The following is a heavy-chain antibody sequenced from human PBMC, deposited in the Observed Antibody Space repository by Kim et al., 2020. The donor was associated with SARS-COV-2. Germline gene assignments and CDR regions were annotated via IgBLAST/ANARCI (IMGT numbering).Heavy chain of an antibody. Sequence: YSQKSQGRVTITRDTSASTAYMELSSLRSEDTAVYYCARDRGIAAAGTNYWGQGTLVTVSS. D-gene: IGHD6-13*01. CDR3: ARDRGIAAAGTNY. J-gene: IGHJ4*02. V-gene: IGHV1-3*01.